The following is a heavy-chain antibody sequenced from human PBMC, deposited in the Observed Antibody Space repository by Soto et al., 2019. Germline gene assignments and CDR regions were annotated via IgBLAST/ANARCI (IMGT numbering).Heavy chain of an antibody. J-gene: IGHJ6*02. Sequence: SETLSLTCSVSGADINTYSWTWIRQPAEKGLEWIGRIYTSASINYNPSLRGRVTLSVDTSTNQVSLKLASVTAADTAVYYCARDREAGYNFYYGMDVWGQGTTVTVSS. V-gene: IGHV4-4*07. CDR3: ARDREAGYNFYYGMDV. D-gene: IGHD6-19*01. CDR2: IYTSASI. CDR1: GADINTYS.